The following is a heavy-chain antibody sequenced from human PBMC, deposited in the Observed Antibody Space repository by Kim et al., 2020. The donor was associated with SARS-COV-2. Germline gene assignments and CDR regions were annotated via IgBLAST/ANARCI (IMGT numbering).Heavy chain of an antibody. D-gene: IGHD3-3*02. J-gene: IGHJ6*02. Sequence: NYEQKFRGKVTITADESTSTAYLEVNNLRSDDASVYYCARWEVAFFYGLDVWGQGTTVAVSS. V-gene: IGHV1-69*01. CDR3: ARWEVAFFYGLDV.